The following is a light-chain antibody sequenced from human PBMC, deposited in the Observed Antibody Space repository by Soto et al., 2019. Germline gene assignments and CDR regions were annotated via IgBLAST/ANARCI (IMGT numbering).Light chain of an antibody. Sequence: EIVLTQSPGTLSLSPGERATLSCRARPTITNRFLAWYQQRRGQAPRLLIHGASSRATGIPDRFSGSGSGTEFTLTISRLEPEDFAVYHCQQYGASPWTFGQGTKVEIK. J-gene: IGKJ1*01. V-gene: IGKV3-20*01. CDR3: QQYGASPWT. CDR2: GAS. CDR1: PTITNRF.